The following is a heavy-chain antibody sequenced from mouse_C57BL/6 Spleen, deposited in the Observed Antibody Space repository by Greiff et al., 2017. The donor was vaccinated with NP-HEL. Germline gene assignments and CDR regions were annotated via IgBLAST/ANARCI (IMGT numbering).Heavy chain of an antibody. J-gene: IGHJ2*01. D-gene: IGHD1-1*01. CDR2: IYPGSGST. CDR3: ARYYYGSSYDFDY. CDR1: GYTFTSYW. Sequence: QVQLQQPGAELVKPGASVKMFCKASGYTFTSYWITWVKQRPGQGLEWIGDIYPGSGSTNYNEKFKSKATLTVDTSSSTAYMQLSSLTSEDSAVYYCARYYYGSSYDFDYWGQGTTLTVSS. V-gene: IGHV1-55*01.